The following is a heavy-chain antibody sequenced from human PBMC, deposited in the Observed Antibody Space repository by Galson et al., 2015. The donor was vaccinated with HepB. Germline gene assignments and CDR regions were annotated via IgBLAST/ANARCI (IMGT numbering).Heavy chain of an antibody. J-gene: IGHJ4*02. CDR3: AKSTGTRSY. D-gene: IGHD3-10*01. CDR2: ISGSGGST. V-gene: IGHV3-23*01. Sequence: YLLLSCAASGFTVSSNSMSWVRQAPGHGLEWVSAISGSGGSTYYADSVKGRFTISRDNSKNTLYLQMNSLRAEDTAVYYCAKSTGTRSYWGQGTLVTVSS. CDR1: GFTVSSNS.